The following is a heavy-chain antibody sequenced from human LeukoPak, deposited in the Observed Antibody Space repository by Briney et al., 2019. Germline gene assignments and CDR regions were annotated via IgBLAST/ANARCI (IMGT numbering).Heavy chain of an antibody. CDR1: GFTFDDYA. CDR3: AKSGAAAGTDFDY. V-gene: IGHV3-9*01. Sequence: GGSLRLSCAASGFTFDDYAMHWVRQPPGKGLEWVSGISWNSGRIAYTDSVKGRFTTSRDNAKNSLYLQMNSLRAEDTAFYYCAKSGAAAGTDFDYWGQGTLVTVSS. D-gene: IGHD6-13*01. CDR2: ISWNSGRI. J-gene: IGHJ4*02.